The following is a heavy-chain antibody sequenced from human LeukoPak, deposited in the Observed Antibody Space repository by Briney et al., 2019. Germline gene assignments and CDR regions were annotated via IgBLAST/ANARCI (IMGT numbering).Heavy chain of an antibody. J-gene: IGHJ5*02. V-gene: IGHV1-2*04. Sequence: GASVKVSCKASGYTFTGYYMHWVRQAPGQGLEWMGWINPNSGGTNYAQKFQGWVTMTRDTSTSTVYMELSSLRSEDTAVFYCARSLWFGELLSPFDPWGQGTLVTVSS. CDR3: ARSLWFGELLSPFDP. CDR1: GYTFTGYY. D-gene: IGHD3-10*01. CDR2: INPNSGGT.